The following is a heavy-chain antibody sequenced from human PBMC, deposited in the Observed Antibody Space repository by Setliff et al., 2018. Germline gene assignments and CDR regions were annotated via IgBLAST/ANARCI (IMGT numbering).Heavy chain of an antibody. D-gene: IGHD3-10*01. V-gene: IGHV4-39*07. CDR1: GGSVSSTSHY. CDR3: ARVDFTMIQGVLGL. Sequence: PSETLSLTCNVSGGSVSSTSHYWGWIRQPPGKGMEWIGSVYYSGYTYYNPPLQSRVTISVDMSKNQFSMKLTSVTAADTAVYYCARVDFTMIQGVLGLWGQGTLVTVSS. CDR2: VYYSGYT. J-gene: IGHJ1*01.